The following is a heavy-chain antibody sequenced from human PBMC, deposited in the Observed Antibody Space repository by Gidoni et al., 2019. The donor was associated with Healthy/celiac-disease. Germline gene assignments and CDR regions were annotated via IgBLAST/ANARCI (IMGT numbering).Heavy chain of an antibody. J-gene: IGHJ4*02. V-gene: IGHV4-34*01. Sequence: QVQLQQWGAGLLKPSETLSLTCAVYGGSFRGYYWSWIRQPPGKGLEWIGEINHSGSTNYNPSLKSRVTISVDTSKNQFSLKLSSVTAADTAVYYCARGFRREIDYWGQGTLVTVSS. CDR2: INHSGST. CDR1: GGSFRGYY. CDR3: ARGFRREIDY.